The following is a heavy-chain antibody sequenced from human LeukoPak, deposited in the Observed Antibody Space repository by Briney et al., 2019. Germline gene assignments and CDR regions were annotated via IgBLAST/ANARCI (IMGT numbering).Heavy chain of an antibody. Sequence: GGSLRLSCAVSGFTFSSYWMSWVRQAPGKGLEWVANIKQDGSEKYYVDSVKGRFTISRDNSKNTLYLQMNSLRAEDTAVYYCAKSWELLSPDAFDIWGQGTMVTVSS. D-gene: IGHD1-26*01. CDR2: IKQDGSEK. V-gene: IGHV3-7*03. CDR3: AKSWELLSPDAFDI. J-gene: IGHJ3*02. CDR1: GFTFSSYW.